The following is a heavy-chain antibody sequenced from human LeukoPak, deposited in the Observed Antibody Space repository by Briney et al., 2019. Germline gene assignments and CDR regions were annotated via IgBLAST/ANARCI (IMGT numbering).Heavy chain of an antibody. D-gene: IGHD5-24*01. J-gene: IGHJ4*02. Sequence: PSETLSLTCTVSGDSTSRSHYYWGWIRQPPGKGLEWIGNIYYSGITYYNPSLKSRVTISVDTSRNQFSLKLSSVTAADTAVYYCARLEREVRDYWGQGTLVTVSS. CDR3: ARLEREVRDY. CDR2: IYYSGIT. CDR1: GDSTSRSHYY. V-gene: IGHV4-39*01.